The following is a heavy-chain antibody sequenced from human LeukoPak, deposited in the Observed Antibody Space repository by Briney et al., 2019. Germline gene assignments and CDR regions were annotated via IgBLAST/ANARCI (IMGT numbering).Heavy chain of an antibody. CDR3: AKGARIVWPTPIDS. V-gene: IGHV3-33*02. D-gene: IGHD2-21*01. CDR2: IWNEGNKK. CDR1: GFTVRNYG. J-gene: IGHJ4*02. Sequence: GRPLRLSCEASGFTVRNYGIHWVRQAPGKGLEWVAVIWNEGNKKHYADSVKGRFTISKDDSTNTAFLQMDGLRGDDTAMYYCAKGARIVWPTPIDSWGQGTLVSVSS.